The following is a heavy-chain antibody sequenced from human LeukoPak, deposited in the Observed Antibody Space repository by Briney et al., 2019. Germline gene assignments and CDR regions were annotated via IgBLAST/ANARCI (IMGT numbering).Heavy chain of an antibody. J-gene: IGHJ5*02. CDR2: INTNTGNP. CDR1: GYTFISYA. V-gene: IGHV7-4-1*02. Sequence: GASVKVSCKASGYTFISYAMNWVRQAPGQGLEWMGWINTNTGNPTYAQGFTGRFVFSLDTSVSTAYLQISSLKAEDTAVYYCARSEYYYDSSGYSWFDPWGQGTLVTVSS. D-gene: IGHD3-22*01. CDR3: ARSEYYYDSSGYSWFDP.